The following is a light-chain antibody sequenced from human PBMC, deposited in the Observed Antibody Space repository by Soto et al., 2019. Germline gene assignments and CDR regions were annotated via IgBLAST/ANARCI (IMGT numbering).Light chain of an antibody. J-gene: IGKJ1*01. V-gene: IGKV1-39*01. CDR2: AAS. CDR1: QSIVTY. CDR3: QHGSITPPGT. Sequence: DIQMTQSPSSLSASVGDRVTITCRASQSIVTYLNWYLQKPGKAPKLLIYAASNLQSGVPSRFSGSGSGTDFTLTISSLQPEDFADYFCQHGSITPPGTLVQGTKVDIK.